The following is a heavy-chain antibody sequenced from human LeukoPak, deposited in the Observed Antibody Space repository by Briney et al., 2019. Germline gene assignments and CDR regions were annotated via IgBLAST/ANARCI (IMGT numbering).Heavy chain of an antibody. Sequence: GGSLRLSCAASGFTVSSNYMSWVRQAPGKGLEWVSVIYSGGSTYYADSVKGRFTISRDNSKNTLYLQMNSLRAEDTAVYYCAREDLDGSGSYNWLDPWGQGTLVTASS. J-gene: IGHJ5*02. V-gene: IGHV3-53*01. D-gene: IGHD3-10*01. CDR3: AREDLDGSGSYNWLDP. CDR2: IYSGGST. CDR1: GFTVSSNY.